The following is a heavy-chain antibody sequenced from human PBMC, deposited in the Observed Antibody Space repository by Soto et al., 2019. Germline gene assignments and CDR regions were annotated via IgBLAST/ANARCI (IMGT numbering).Heavy chain of an antibody. D-gene: IGHD3-10*01. CDR3: ASQGRAVSSYYFDY. CDR2: ISSIGGST. V-gene: IGHV3-64*01. J-gene: IGHJ4*02. CDR1: GFTFSSYA. Sequence: EVQLVESGGGLVQPGGSLRLSCAASGFTFSSYAMHWVRQAPGKGLEYVSSISSIGGSTYYANSVKGRFTISRDNSKNTLYLQMGSLRPEDMAVYYCASQGRAVSSYYFDYWGQGTLVTVSS.